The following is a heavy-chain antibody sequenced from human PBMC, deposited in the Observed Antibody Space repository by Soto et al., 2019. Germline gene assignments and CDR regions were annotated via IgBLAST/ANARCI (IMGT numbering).Heavy chain of an antibody. CDR3: ARGHYYDSSGYWNGYDY. CDR2: INHSGRT. D-gene: IGHD3-22*01. Sequence: SETLSLTCAVYGGSFSGYYWSWIRQPPGKGLEWIGEINHSGRTNYNPSLKSRVTISVDTSKNQFSLKLSSVTAADTAVYYCARGHYYDSSGYWNGYDYWGQGTLVTVSS. V-gene: IGHV4-34*01. CDR1: GGSFSGYY. J-gene: IGHJ4*02.